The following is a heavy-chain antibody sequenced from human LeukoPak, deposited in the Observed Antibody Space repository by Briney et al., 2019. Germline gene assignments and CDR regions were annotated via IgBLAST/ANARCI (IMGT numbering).Heavy chain of an antibody. Sequence: SETLSLTCTVSGGPISSSSCYWGWIRQPPGKRLEWIGSIYYSGSTYYNPSLKSRVTISVDTSKNQFSLKLSSVTAADTAVYYCARDKDSGWYKGAFDIWGQGTMVTVSS. CDR3: ARDKDSGWYKGAFDI. CDR2: IYYSGST. CDR1: GGPISSSSCY. J-gene: IGHJ3*02. D-gene: IGHD6-19*01. V-gene: IGHV4-39*07.